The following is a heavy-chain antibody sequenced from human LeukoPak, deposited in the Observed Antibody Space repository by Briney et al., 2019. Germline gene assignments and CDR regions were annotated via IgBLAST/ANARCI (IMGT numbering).Heavy chain of an antibody. Sequence: GGSLRLSCAASGFSFSTFAMHWVRQAPGKGLERVAVISYDGRNKYYADSVKGRFTISRDDSKSTMYLQMNTLRTEDTAVYYCARGRENRGEYSGGASDIWGQGTMVTVSS. CDR2: ISYDGRNK. CDR3: ARGRENRGEYSGGASDI. D-gene: IGHD3-10*01. J-gene: IGHJ3*02. V-gene: IGHV3-30*04. CDR1: GFSFSTFA.